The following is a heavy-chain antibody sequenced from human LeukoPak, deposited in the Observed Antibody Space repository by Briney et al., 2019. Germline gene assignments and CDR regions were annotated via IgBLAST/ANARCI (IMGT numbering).Heavy chain of an antibody. V-gene: IGHV4-34*01. CDR3: ARGGREQDYYYGMDV. J-gene: IGHJ6*02. CDR1: GGSFSGYY. D-gene: IGHD1-26*01. CDR2: INHSGST. Sequence: SETLSLTCAVYGGSFSGYYWSWIRQPPGKGLEWIGEINHSGSTNYNPSLKSRVTISVDTSKNQFSLKLSSVTAADTAVYYYARGGREQDYYYGMDVWGQGTTVTVSS.